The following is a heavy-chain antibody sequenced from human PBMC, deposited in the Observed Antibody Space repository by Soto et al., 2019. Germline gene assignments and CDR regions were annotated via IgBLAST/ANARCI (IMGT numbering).Heavy chain of an antibody. Sequence: EVQLVESGGGLVQPGGSLRLSCAVSGFIFSDYWMTWVRQYPGKGLEWVATISPEGCEQYYVDSLKDRFTISRDNAKNSLYLQMISLRAEDTALYYCARASIDYWGRGTRITVSS. V-gene: IGHV3-7*03. CDR3: ARASIDY. D-gene: IGHD2-2*01. CDR1: GFIFSDYW. CDR2: ISPEGCEQ. J-gene: IGHJ4*02.